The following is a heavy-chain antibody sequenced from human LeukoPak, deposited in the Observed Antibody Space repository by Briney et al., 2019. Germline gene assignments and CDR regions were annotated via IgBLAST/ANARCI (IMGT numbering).Heavy chain of an antibody. CDR3: ARGCSSTSCWLRMDV. V-gene: IGHV4-4*07. D-gene: IGHD2-2*01. CDR1: GGSITKYY. Sequence: SETLSLTCTVPGGSITKYYWSWIWQPAGKRLEWIWRIYTSGSTSYTPNLKSRVTMSIDTSKNQFSLKLSSLTAADTAVYYCARGCSSTSCWLRMDVWGQGTTVTVSS. CDR2: IYTSGST. J-gene: IGHJ6*02.